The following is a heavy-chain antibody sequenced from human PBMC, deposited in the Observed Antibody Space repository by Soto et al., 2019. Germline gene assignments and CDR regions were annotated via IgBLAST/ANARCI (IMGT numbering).Heavy chain of an antibody. J-gene: IGHJ4*02. Sequence: ASVKVSCKASGYTFTSYGISWVRQAPGQGLEWMGWISAYNGNTNYAQKLQGRVTMTTDTSTSTAYMELRSLRSDDTAVYYCARLGATYDILTSYHTPTYDNWGKGTLVTISS. CDR2: ISAYNGNT. D-gene: IGHD3-9*01. CDR1: GYTFTSYG. V-gene: IGHV1-18*01. CDR3: ARLGATYDILTSYHTPTYDN.